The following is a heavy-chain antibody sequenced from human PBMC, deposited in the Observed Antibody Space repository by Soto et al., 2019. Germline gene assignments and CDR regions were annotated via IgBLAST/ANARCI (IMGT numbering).Heavy chain of an antibody. J-gene: IGHJ4*02. CDR3: AKPAYDILTGYRRRTPGFHFDS. CDR1: GGSISSGGYS. D-gene: IGHD3-9*01. V-gene: IGHV4-30-2*01. Sequence: PSETLSLTCAVSGGSISSGGYSWSWIRQPQGKGLEWIGYIDHSGSTYYNPSIKSRVTISVDRSKNQFSLKLSSVTAADTAVYYCAKPAYDILTGYRRRTPGFHFDSWGQGTRVTVSS. CDR2: IDHSGST.